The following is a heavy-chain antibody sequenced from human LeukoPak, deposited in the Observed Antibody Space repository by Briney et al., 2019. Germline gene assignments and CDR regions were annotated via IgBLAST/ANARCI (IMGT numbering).Heavy chain of an antibody. CDR1: GDSVSNSDYA. CDR2: TYYRSQWRS. CDR3: AGGYAFDV. V-gene: IGHV6-1*01. J-gene: IGHJ3*01. Sequence: SQTLSLTCVISGDSVSNSDYAWNWIRQSPSRGLEWLGRTYYRSQWRSDYAQSVMGRISVDPDTSKNHFSLHLRSVTPDDTAIYYCAGGYAFDVWSQGTMVTVSS.